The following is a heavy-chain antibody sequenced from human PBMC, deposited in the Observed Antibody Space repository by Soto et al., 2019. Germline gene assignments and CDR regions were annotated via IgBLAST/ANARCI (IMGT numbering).Heavy chain of an antibody. Sequence: GASVKVSCKASGYSFTDFYIHWVRQAPGQGLEWMGWISAYNGNTNYAQKLQGRVTMTTDTSTSTAYMELRSLRSDDTAVYYCARDQWDIVVVVAAMWFDPWGQGTLVTVSS. CDR3: ARDQWDIVVVVAAMWFDP. J-gene: IGHJ5*02. CDR1: GYSFTDFY. V-gene: IGHV1-18*04. D-gene: IGHD2-15*01. CDR2: ISAYNGNT.